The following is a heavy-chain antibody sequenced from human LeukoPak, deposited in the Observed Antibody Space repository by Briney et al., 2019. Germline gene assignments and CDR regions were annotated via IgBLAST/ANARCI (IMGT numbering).Heavy chain of an antibody. CDR1: GGSITSYY. Sequence: SETLPFTCTVSGGSITSYYWSWIRQPPGKGLEWIGYIYYSGSTNYNPSLKSRVTISVDTSKNQFSLKLSSVTAADTAVYYCARSVHDWNDYFGYWGQGTLVTVSS. J-gene: IGHJ4*01. CDR2: IYYSGST. V-gene: IGHV4-59*01. D-gene: IGHD1-1*01. CDR3: ARSVHDWNDYFGY.